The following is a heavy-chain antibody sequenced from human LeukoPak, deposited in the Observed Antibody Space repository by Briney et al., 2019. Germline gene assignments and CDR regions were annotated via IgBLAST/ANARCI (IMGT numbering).Heavy chain of an antibody. D-gene: IGHD3-10*02. J-gene: IGHJ4*02. Sequence: MPTETLSLTCAVYGGSFSSYYWSWIRQPPGKGLEWIGEINHSGSTNYNPSLKSRVTISVDTSKNQFSLKLSSVTAADTAVYYCARTISGKPRCFDYWGQGTLVTVSS. CDR3: ARTISGKPRCFDY. CDR2: INHSGST. V-gene: IGHV4-34*01. CDR1: GGSFSSYY.